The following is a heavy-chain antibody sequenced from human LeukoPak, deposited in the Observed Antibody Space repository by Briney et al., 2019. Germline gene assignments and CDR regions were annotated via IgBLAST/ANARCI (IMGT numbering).Heavy chain of an antibody. D-gene: IGHD2-2*01. CDR2: INPNSGGT. CDR3: ARALGPAGYRWWFDP. J-gene: IGHJ5*02. CDR1: GYTFTGYY. V-gene: IGHV1-2*02. Sequence: ASVKVSCKASGYTFTGYYMHWVRQAPGQGLEWMGWINPNSGGTNYAQKFQGRVTMTRDTSISTAYMEMSSLRYEDTAVYYCARALGPAGYRWWFDPWGQGTLVTVSS.